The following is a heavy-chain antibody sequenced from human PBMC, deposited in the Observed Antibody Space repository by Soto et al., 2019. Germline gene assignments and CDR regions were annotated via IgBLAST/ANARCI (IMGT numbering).Heavy chain of an antibody. J-gene: IGHJ4*02. V-gene: IGHV4-34*01. Sequence: SETLSLTCAVYGGSFSGYYWSWIRQPPGKGLEWIGEINHSGSTNYNPSLKSRVTISVDTSKNQFSLKLSSVTAADTAVYYCARGRFAARPFDYWGQGTLVTVSS. CDR2: INHSGST. CDR3: ARGRFAARPFDY. D-gene: IGHD6-6*01. CDR1: GGSFSGYY.